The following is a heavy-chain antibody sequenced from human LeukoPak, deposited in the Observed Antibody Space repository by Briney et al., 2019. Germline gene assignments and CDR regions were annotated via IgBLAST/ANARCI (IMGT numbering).Heavy chain of an antibody. J-gene: IGHJ6*03. V-gene: IGHV4-4*09. CDR2: IYTSGST. CDR1: GGSITGYY. D-gene: IGHD3-3*01. Sequence: SETLSLTCTVSGGSITGYYWSWIRQPPGKGLEWIGYIYTSGSTNYNPSLKSRVTISVDTSKNQFSLKLSSVTAADTAVYYCARLMGRYYDFWSGYYAGGHYYYMDVWGKGTTVTVSS. CDR3: ARLMGRYYDFWSGYYAGGHYYYMDV.